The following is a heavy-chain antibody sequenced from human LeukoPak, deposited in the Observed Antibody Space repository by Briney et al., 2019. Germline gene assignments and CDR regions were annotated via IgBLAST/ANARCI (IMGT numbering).Heavy chain of an antibody. CDR3: ARDVPYYDFWSGISFDY. D-gene: IGHD3-3*01. CDR1: GYTFTSYG. CDR2: ISAYNGNT. Sequence: GASVKVSCKASGYTFTSYGISWVRQAPGQGLEWMGWISAYNGNTNYAQKLQGRVTMTTDTSTSTAYMELRSLRSDDTAVYYCARDVPYYDFWSGISFDYWGQGTLVTVSS. J-gene: IGHJ4*02. V-gene: IGHV1-18*01.